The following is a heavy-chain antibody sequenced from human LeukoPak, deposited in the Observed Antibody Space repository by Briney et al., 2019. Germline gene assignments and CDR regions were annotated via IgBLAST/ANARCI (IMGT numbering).Heavy chain of an antibody. D-gene: IGHD5-12*01. V-gene: IGHV3-30*03. CDR3: ARRVATVDAFDI. CDR1: GFTFSSYG. J-gene: IGHJ3*02. CDR2: ISYDGSNK. Sequence: GGSLRLSCAASGFTFSSYGMHWVRQAPGKRLEWVAVISYDGSNKYYADSVKGRFTISGDNSKNTLYLQMNSLRAEDTTVYYCARRVATVDAFDIWGQGTMVTVSS.